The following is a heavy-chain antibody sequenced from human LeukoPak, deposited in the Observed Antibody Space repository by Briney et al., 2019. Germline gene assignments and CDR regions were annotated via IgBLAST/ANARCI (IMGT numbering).Heavy chain of an antibody. CDR1: GGTFSSYA. D-gene: IGHD3-10*01. CDR3: ARGGMVQGVYYYYYMDV. J-gene: IGHJ6*03. Sequence: ASVKVSCKASGGTFSSYANSWVRQAPGQGLEWMGGIIPIFGTANYAQKFQGRVTITADESTSAAYMELSSLRSEDTAVYYCARGGMVQGVYYYYYMDVWGKGTTVTVSS. V-gene: IGHV1-69*01. CDR2: IIPIFGTA.